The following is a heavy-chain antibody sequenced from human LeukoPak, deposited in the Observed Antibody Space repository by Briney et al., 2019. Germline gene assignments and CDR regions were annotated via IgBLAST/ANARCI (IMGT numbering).Heavy chain of an antibody. J-gene: IGHJ3*02. CDR2: IYYSGST. D-gene: IGHD5-12*01. V-gene: IGHV4-59*01. Sequence: SETQSLTCTVSGGSISSYYWNWIRQPPGKGLEWIGYIYYSGSTNYNPSLKSRVTISVDTSKNQFSLKLSSVTSADTAVYYCARGNSGYDYAFDIWGQGTMATVSS. CDR3: ARGNSGYDYAFDI. CDR1: GGSISSYY.